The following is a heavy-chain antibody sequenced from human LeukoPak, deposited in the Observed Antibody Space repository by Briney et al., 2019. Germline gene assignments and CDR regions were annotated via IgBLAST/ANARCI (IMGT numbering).Heavy chain of an antibody. D-gene: IGHD3-10*01. CDR3: ARDPYYGSGKYYHGMDL. J-gene: IGHJ6*02. Sequence: GRSLRLSCAASGYTFSNHDMHRVRQAPGKGLEWVAVMWYDESKEYSGDSVKGRFTISRDKSKNTLYLQMNSLRAEDTAVYYCARDPYYGSGKYYHGMDLWGRGTTVTVSS. V-gene: IGHV3-33*01. CDR2: MWYDESKE. CDR1: GYTFSNHD.